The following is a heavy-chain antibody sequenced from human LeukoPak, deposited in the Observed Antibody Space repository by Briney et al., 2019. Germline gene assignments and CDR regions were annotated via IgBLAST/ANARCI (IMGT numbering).Heavy chain of an antibody. Sequence: GASVKVSCKASGYTFTSYGITWVRQAPGQGLEWMGWISAHNGDTNYAQKLQGRVTMTTDTSTSTAYMELRSLRSDDTAVYYCARPYGAGSSDGFDPWGQGTLVTVSS. D-gene: IGHD3-10*01. J-gene: IGHJ5*02. CDR3: ARPYGAGSSDGFDP. CDR1: GYTFTSYG. V-gene: IGHV1-18*01. CDR2: ISAHNGDT.